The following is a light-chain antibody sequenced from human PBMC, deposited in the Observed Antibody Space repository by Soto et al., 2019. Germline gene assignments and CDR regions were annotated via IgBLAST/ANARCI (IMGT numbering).Light chain of an antibody. CDR2: ENN. V-gene: IGLV1-51*02. J-gene: IGLJ1*01. CDR3: GTWDHSVSGYV. Sequence: HSVLPQPPSVSAAPGQQVTISCSGSSSNIGNNYVSWFQHLPGATPKLLIYENNRRPTGIPDRFSGSKSATSATLGITGLQTGDEADYYCGTWDHSVSGYVFGTGTKVTVL. CDR1: SSNIGNNY.